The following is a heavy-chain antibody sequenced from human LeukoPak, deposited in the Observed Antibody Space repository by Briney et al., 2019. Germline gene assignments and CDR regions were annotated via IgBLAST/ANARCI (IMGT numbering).Heavy chain of an antibody. D-gene: IGHD4-11*01. CDR3: ASREVTTFVSDFDY. CDR1: GGTFSSYA. CDR2: IIPIFGTA. J-gene: IGHJ4*02. V-gene: IGHV1-69*05. Sequence: ASVKVSCKASGGTFSSYAISWVRQAPGQGLEWMGGIIPIFGTANYAQKFRGRVTITTDESASTAYMELSSLRSEDTAVYYCASREVTTFVSDFDYWGQGTLVTVSS.